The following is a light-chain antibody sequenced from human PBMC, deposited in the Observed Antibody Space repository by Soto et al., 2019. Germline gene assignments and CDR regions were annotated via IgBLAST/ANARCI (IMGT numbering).Light chain of an antibody. Sequence: QSVLTQPASVSGSPGQSITISCTGTSSDVGGYNYVSWYQQHPGKAPKLMIYDVSNRPSGVSNRFSGSKSGNTASLTISGLQAEDAADYYCSSYTSSSVDVFGTGTKVTVL. V-gene: IGLV2-14*01. CDR3: SSYTSSSVDV. CDR2: DVS. J-gene: IGLJ1*01. CDR1: SSDVGGYNY.